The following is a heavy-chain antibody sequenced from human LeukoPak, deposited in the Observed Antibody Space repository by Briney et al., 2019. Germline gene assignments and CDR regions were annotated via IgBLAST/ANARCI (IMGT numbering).Heavy chain of an antibody. D-gene: IGHD3-16*02. CDR1: GSAFRNAW. CDR3: TTRLPYDYVWGTYRYFDY. Sequence: GGSLRLSCAASGSAFRNAWMTWVRQPPGKGLEWVGRIKSTSDGGTTDYVAPVRGRFTISRDDSRNTLYLQMNNLKTEDTAVYYCTTRLPYDYVWGTYRYFDYWGQGTLVTVSS. V-gene: IGHV3-15*01. J-gene: IGHJ4*02. CDR2: IKSTSDGGTT.